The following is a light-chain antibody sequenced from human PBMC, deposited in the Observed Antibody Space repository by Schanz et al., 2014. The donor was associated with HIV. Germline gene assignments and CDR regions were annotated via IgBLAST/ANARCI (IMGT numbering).Light chain of an antibody. CDR3: QTWGTGIWL. Sequence: LVLTQSPSASASLGASVKLTCTLSSGHSSYAIAWHQQQPEKGPRYLMKLNSDGSHRKGDGIPDRFSGSSSGAERYLPISSLQSEDEADYYCQTWGTGIWLFAGGTKLTVL. CDR1: SGHSSYA. J-gene: IGLJ2*01. CDR2: LNSDGSH. V-gene: IGLV4-69*01.